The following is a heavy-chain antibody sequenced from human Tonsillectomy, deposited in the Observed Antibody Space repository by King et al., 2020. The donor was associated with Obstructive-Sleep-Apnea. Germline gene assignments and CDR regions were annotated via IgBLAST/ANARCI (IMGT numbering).Heavy chain of an antibody. J-gene: IGHJ4*02. CDR2: IKSKSDGGTT. D-gene: IGHD3-10*01. V-gene: IGHV3-15*05. CDR1: GFTISDAW. Sequence: VQLVESGGGLVEPGGSLRLSCAGSGFTISDAWMTWVRQVPGKGLEWVGHIKSKSDGGTTDTAAPVKGRFSIPRDDSRSTFFLQMNSLKTEDTAVYYCPALTQLRGVVFGDFWGQGTLVTVSS. CDR3: PALTQLRGVVFGDF.